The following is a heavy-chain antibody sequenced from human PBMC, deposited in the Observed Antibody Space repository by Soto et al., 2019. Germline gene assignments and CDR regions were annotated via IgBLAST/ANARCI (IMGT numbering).Heavy chain of an antibody. CDR1: GYTFTSYD. V-gene: IGHV1-8*01. Sequence: ASVKVSCKASGYTFTSYDINWVRQATGQGLEWMGWMNPNSGNTGYAQKFQGRVTMTRNTSISTAYMELSSLRSEDTAVYYCARLSLTTGVSYFQHWGQGTLITVSS. J-gene: IGHJ1*01. CDR2: MNPNSGNT. CDR3: ARLSLTTGVSYFQH. D-gene: IGHD4-17*01.